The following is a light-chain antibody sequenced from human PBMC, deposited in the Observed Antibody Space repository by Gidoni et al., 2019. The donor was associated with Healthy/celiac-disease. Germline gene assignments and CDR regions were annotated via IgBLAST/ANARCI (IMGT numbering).Light chain of an antibody. J-gene: IGKJ1*01. CDR2: AAS. V-gene: IGKV1-39*01. CDR1: QSLSSY. CDR3: QQRYSTPRT. Sequence: DIHMTQSPSSLSASAGDRVTLTCRARQSLSSYLNWYQQKPGKAPKLLIYAASSLQSGVPSRFSGSGSGTDFTLTISSLQPEDFATYYCQQRYSTPRTFGQGTKVEIK.